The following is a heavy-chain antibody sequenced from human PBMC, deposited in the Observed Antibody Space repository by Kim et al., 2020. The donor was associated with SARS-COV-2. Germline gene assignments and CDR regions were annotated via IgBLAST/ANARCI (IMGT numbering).Heavy chain of an antibody. J-gene: IGHJ3*02. Sequence: SETLSLTCTVSGASITSTSTIYYWGWIRQPPGKGLEWIGSISSSGTTHYNPSLKSRVSMSVDTSKNQFSLNLRSVTAADTAVFYCASRSVNDDFVWGNYRQKAFDIWGQGTMVSVSS. D-gene: IGHD3-16*02. CDR2: ISSSGTT. CDR1: GASITSTSTIYY. CDR3: ASRSVNDDFVWGNYRQKAFDI. V-gene: IGHV4-39*01.